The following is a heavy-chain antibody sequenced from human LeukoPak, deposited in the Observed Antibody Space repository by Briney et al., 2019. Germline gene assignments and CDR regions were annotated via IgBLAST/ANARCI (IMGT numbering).Heavy chain of an antibody. V-gene: IGHV4-34*01. CDR3: ARGNILTGYSFDY. Sequence: SETLSLTCAVYGGSFSGYYWSWIRQPPGKGLEWIGEINHSGSTNYNPSLTSRVTISVDTSKNQFSLKLSSVTAADTAVYYCARGNILTGYSFDYWGQGTLVTVSS. D-gene: IGHD3-9*01. CDR1: GGSFSGYY. J-gene: IGHJ4*02. CDR2: INHSGST.